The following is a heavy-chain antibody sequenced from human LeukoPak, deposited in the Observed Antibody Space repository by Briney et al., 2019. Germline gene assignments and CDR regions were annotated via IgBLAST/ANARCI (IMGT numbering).Heavy chain of an antibody. CDR3: ASDYIFAFNY. V-gene: IGHV3-48*01. J-gene: IGHJ4*02. CDR2: IAGSSNVI. CDR1: GFTFSAYS. Sequence: GGSLRLSCAASGFTFSAYSMNWVRQAPGKGLEWVSYIAGSSNVIEYADSVEGRFTISRDNAKNSLFLQMTSLRAEDTAVYYCASDYIFAFNYWSQGALVTVSS.